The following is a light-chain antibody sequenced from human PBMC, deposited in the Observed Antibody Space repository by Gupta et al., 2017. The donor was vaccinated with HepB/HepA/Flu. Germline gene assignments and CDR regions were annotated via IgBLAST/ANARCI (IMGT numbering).Light chain of an antibody. CDR3: QVWDGDSDHYV. CDR1: NIGSKS. V-gene: IGLV3-21*03. Sequence: SYVLTQPPSVSVAPGKTATITCGENNIGSKSVHWYQQKPGQAPVLVVYDDRDGPLGIPERFSGSNSGNTATLTISRVEAGDEADYYCQVWDGDSDHYVFGTGTKVTVL. J-gene: IGLJ1*01. CDR2: DDR.